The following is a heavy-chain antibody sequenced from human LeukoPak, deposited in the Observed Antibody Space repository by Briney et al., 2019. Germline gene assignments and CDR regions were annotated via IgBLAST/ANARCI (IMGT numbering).Heavy chain of an antibody. CDR3: VRHRYYDILTGYLYYFDY. CDR1: GGSFSGYY. CDR2: INHSGST. J-gene: IGHJ4*02. V-gene: IGHV4-34*01. Sequence: SETLSLTCAVYGGSFSGYYWSWIRQPPGKGLEWIGEINHSGSTNYNPSLKSRVTISVDTSKNQVSLKLSSVTAADTAVYYCVRHRYYDILTGYLYYFDYWGQGTLVTVSS. D-gene: IGHD3-9*01.